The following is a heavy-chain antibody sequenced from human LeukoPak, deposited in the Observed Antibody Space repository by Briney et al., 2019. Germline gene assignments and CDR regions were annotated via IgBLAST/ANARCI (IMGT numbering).Heavy chain of an antibody. V-gene: IGHV4-34*01. D-gene: IGHD3-22*01. CDR3: ARSTYYYDSSGYPYPYYFDY. CDR2: INHSGST. J-gene: IGHJ4*02. CDR1: GGSFSGYY. Sequence: TSETLSLTCAVYGGSFSGYYWSWIRQPPGKGLEWIGEINHSGSTNYNPSLKSRVTISVDTSKNQFSLKLSSVTAADTAVYYCARSTYYYDSSGYPYPYYFDYWGQGTLVTVSS.